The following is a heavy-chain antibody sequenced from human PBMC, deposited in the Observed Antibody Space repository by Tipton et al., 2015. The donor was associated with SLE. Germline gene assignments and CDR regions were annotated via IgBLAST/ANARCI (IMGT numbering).Heavy chain of an antibody. CDR1: GGSISSYY. V-gene: IGHV4-59*01. J-gene: IGHJ3*02. D-gene: IGHD3-10*01. CDR3: ARGSSAFEI. Sequence: LRLSCTVSGGSISSYYWSWIRQPPGKGLEWIGYIYYSGSTNYNPSLKSRVTISVDTSKNQFSLKLNSVTAADTAVYYCARGSSAFEIWGQGTLVTVSS. CDR2: IYYSGST.